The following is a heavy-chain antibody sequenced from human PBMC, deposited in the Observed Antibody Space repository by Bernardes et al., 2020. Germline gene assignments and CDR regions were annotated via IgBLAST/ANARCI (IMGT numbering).Heavy chain of an antibody. V-gene: IGHV4-59*04. CDR3: ARGPYCSGDSCQLDWFYP. CDR1: GVSLTNYS. D-gene: IGHD2-15*01. J-gene: IGHJ5*02. Sequence: SETLSLNCAVSGVSLTNYSWNWSRQPPGEGLGWIGYIYNSGSTYFNPSLKSRFTMSADTSKNHFALKLTSVTAADTAVYYCARGPYCSGDSCQLDWFYPWGQRILLTVSS. CDR2: IYNSGST.